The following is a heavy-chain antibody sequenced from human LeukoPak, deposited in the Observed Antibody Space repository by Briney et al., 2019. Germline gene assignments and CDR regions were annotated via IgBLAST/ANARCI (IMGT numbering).Heavy chain of an antibody. CDR2: ISYDGSNK. CDR3: ARDSTPLLDY. D-gene: IGHD2-2*01. Sequence: PGRSLRLSCAASGFTFSSYAMHWVRQAPGKGLEWVAVISYDGSNKYYADSVKGRFTISRDNSKNTLYLQMNSLRAEDTAVYYCARDSTPLLDYWGQGTLVTVSS. CDR1: GFTFSSYA. V-gene: IGHV3-30-3*01. J-gene: IGHJ4*02.